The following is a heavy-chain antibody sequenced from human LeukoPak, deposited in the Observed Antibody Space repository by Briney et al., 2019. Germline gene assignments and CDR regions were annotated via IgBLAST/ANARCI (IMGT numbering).Heavy chain of an antibody. CDR2: IFSGGTT. D-gene: IGHD5-24*01. CDR1: GFTVSSNY. Sequence: GGSLRPSRAASGFTVSSNYMSWVRQAPGKGLEWGSVIFSGGTTLYADSVKGRFTISRDNSKNTLYLQMINLRDEDTAVFHCARGLRDGYSNYWYFDLWGRGTLITVSS. V-gene: IGHV3-66*01. CDR3: ARGLRDGYSNYWYFDL. J-gene: IGHJ2*01.